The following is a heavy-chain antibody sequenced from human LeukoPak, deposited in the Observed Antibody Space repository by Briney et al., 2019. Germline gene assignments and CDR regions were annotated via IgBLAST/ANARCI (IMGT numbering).Heavy chain of an antibody. J-gene: IGHJ5*02. Sequence: SETLSLTCTVSGGSISSSSYYWGWIRQPPGKGLEWIGSIYYSGSTYYNPPLKSRVTISVDTSKNQFSLKLSSVTAADTAVYYCARPRGVRARGWFDPWGQGTLVTVSS. CDR2: IYYSGST. CDR1: GGSISSSSYY. V-gene: IGHV4-39*01. D-gene: IGHD3-10*01. CDR3: ARPRGVRARGWFDP.